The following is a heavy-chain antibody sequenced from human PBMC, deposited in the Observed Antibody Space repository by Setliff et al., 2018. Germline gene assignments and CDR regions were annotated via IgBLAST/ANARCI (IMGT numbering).Heavy chain of an antibody. D-gene: IGHD2-8*01. Sequence: ASVKVSCKASGYTLSNSILSWVRQAPGQGLEWVGWISAYNGKTYFAQKFQDRITLTTDTSTNTGYLELRGLRSGDTAVYYCLRLVRYCTKIACQATSGDEVWGLGTLVTVSS. CDR1: GYTLSNSI. V-gene: IGHV1-18*01. CDR3: LRLVRYCTKIACQATSGDEV. J-gene: IGHJ4*02. CDR2: ISAYNGKT.